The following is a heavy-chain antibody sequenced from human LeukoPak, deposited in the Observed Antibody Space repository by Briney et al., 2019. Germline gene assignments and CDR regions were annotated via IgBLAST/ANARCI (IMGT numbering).Heavy chain of an antibody. CDR1: GGSISSGSYY. CDR2: IYTSGST. Sequence: PSETLSLTCTVSGGSISSGSYYWSWIRQPAGKGLEWIGRIYTSGSTNYNPSLKSRVTISVDTSKNQFSLKLSSVTAADTAVYYCARTGIAAAGTHFDYWGQGTLVTVSS. CDR3: ARTGIAAAGTHFDY. D-gene: IGHD6-13*01. V-gene: IGHV4-61*02. J-gene: IGHJ4*02.